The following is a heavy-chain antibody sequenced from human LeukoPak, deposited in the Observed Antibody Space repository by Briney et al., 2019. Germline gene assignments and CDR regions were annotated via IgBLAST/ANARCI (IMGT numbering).Heavy chain of an antibody. J-gene: IGHJ4*02. D-gene: IGHD3-10*01. Sequence: GGSLRLSCAASGFTFSSYWMSWVRQAPGKGLEWVANIKQDGSEKYYVDSVKGRFTISRDNAKNSLYLQMNSLRAEDTALYYCAKDRAFGQFLWGNDYWGQGTLVTVSS. CDR2: IKQDGSEK. CDR1: GFTFSSYW. CDR3: AKDRAFGQFLWGNDY. V-gene: IGHV3-7*01.